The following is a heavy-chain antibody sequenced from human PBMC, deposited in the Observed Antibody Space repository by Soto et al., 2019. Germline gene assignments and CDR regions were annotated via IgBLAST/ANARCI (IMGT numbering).Heavy chain of an antibody. J-gene: IGHJ4*02. D-gene: IGHD3-22*01. V-gene: IGHV1-69*01. CDR2: VIPIFGTA. CDR3: ARGGSVYVCFNEF. CDR1: GGIFSSYA. Sequence: QEQLVQSGAEVKKPGSSVKVSCKASGGIFSSYAISWVRQAPGQGLEWMGGVIPIFGTANYATKFQGIVTITADEATITAYMDLSSLTSEDTAIYYCARGGSVYVCFNEFWGQGTLVTVSS.